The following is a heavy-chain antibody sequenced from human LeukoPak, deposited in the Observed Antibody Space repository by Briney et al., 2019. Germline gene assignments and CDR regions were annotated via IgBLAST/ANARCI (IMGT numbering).Heavy chain of an antibody. CDR3: ARCMSELDYGDYAYYYHMDV. CDR1: GDSLTSGSRY. D-gene: IGHD4-17*01. V-gene: IGHV4-61*09. J-gene: IGHJ6*04. CDR2: FYSSTRT. Sequence: SETLSLTCTVSGDSLTSGSRYWSWIRPPDGKGLEWIGHFYSSTRTTYNPSLESRVTISGDTAKNQFSLKLDSVTAADTAVYFCARCMSELDYGDYAYYYHMDVWGKGTTVTVSS.